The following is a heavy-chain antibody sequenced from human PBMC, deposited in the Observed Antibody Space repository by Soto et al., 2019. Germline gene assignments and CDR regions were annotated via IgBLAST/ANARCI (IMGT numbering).Heavy chain of an antibody. CDR3: ARGLLWFGELLSPQKDALDI. D-gene: IGHD3-10*01. Sequence: PSETLSLTCTESGGSISSGGYYWSWIRQHPGKGLEWIGYIYYSGSTYYNPSLKGRVTISVDTSKNQFSLKLSSVTAADTAVYYSARGLLWFGELLSPQKDALDIWGQGTMVSVSS. J-gene: IGHJ3*02. CDR1: GGSISSGGYY. CDR2: IYYSGST. V-gene: IGHV4-31*03.